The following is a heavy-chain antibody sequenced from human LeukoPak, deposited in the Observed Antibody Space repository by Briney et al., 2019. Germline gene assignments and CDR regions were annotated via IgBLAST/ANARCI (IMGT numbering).Heavy chain of an antibody. CDR2: PYYRSEWYN. D-gene: IGHD6-19*01. CDR3: ARDFGTTGWHTFDY. J-gene: IGHJ4*02. V-gene: IGHV6-1*01. CDR1: GDSVSSKKCP. Sequence: SQTLPLTCLVSGDSVSSKKCPWLWTAQSPSRALEWLRRPYYRSEWYNDYAESKEGRMTISQDTSKNQYSQHLNSVTPDDTAVYYCARDFGTTGWHTFDYWGQGTLVTVSS.